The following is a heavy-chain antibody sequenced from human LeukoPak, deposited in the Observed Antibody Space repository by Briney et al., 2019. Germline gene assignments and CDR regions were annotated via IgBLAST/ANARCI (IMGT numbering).Heavy chain of an antibody. CDR3: AKGGPAWSGDDTSGYLGD. J-gene: IGHJ4*02. Sequence: PGGSLRLSCAASGFTFNNFAMHWVRQAPGKGLEWLAVISSEGSNKFHADSVKGRFTISRDNSKNTVNLQMNSLRDEDTAVYYCAKGGPAWSGDDTSGYLGDWGQGTLVTVSS. V-gene: IGHV3-30*18. CDR1: GFTFNNFA. D-gene: IGHD3-22*01. CDR2: ISSEGSNK.